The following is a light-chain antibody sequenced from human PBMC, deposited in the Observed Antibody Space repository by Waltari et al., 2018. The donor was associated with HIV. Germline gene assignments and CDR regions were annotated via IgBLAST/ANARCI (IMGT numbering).Light chain of an antibody. CDR2: VDT. J-gene: IGLJ2*01. CDR3: QAWDSNTGV. CDR1: KLGDKY. Sequence: SYELTQPPSVSVSPGQTASITCSGDKLGDKYAYWYQQKPGQSPVLVIYVDTKRPSGIPERFSGSNSGNTATLTISGTQAMDEADYYCQAWDSNTGVFGVGTKLTVL. V-gene: IGLV3-1*01.